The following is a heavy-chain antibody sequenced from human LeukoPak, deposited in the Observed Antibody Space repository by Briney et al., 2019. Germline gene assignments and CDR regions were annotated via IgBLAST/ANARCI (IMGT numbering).Heavy chain of an antibody. CDR1: GFTFSDYY. Sequence: GGSLRLSCAASGFTFSDYYMSWIRQAPGKGLEWVSYISSSGSTIYYADSVKGRFTISRDNAKNSLYLQMNSLRDEDTAVYYCARASKVGTTVTYFDYWGQGTLVTVSS. V-gene: IGHV3-11*04. J-gene: IGHJ4*02. CDR3: ARASKVGTTVTYFDY. D-gene: IGHD1-26*01. CDR2: ISSSGSTI.